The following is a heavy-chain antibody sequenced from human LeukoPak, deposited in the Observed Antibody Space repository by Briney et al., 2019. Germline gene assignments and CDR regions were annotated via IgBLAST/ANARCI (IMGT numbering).Heavy chain of an antibody. V-gene: IGHV4-39*07. CDR3: ARCKGYYYGSFDY. J-gene: IGHJ4*02. CDR2: IYYSGST. D-gene: IGHD3-10*01. Sequence: PSETLSLTCTVSGGSISSSSYYWGWIRQPPGKGLEWIGSIYYSGSTYYNPSLKSRVTISVDTSKNQFSLKLSSVTAADTAVYYCARCKGYYYGSFDYWGQGTLVIVSS. CDR1: GGSISSSSYY.